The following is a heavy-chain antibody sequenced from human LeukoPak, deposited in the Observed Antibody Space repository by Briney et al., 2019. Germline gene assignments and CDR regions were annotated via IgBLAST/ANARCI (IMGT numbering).Heavy chain of an antibody. V-gene: IGHV7-4-1*02. CDR1: GYTFTGYY. D-gene: IGHD4-11*01. CDR3: AWTTITTPGNWFDP. Sequence: ASVKVSCKASGYTFTGYYMHWVRQAPGQGLEWMGWINTNTGNPTYAQGFTGRFVFSLDTSVSTAYLQISSLKAEDTAVYYCAWTTITTPGNWFDPWGQGTLVTVSS. CDR2: INTNTGNP. J-gene: IGHJ5*02.